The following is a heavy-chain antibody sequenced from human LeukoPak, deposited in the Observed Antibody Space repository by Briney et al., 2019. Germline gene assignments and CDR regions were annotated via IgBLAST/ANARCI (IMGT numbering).Heavy chain of an antibody. J-gene: IGHJ4*02. CDR1: GFTYRMYA. CDR2: ISSDGRKA. D-gene: IGHD3-16*01. CDR3: AKEVIPVWSDMWLGELFDY. Sequence: GGSLRLSCAASGFTYRMYAMHWVRQAPGKGLEWVAVISSDGRKAYYADSVKDRFTISRDNSKNTLYLQMDSLRTEDTAVFFCAKEVIPVWSDMWLGELFDYWGQGALVTVSS. V-gene: IGHV3-30*04.